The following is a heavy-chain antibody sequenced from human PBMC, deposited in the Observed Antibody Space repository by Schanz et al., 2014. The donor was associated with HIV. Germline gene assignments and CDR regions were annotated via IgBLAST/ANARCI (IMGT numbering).Heavy chain of an antibody. CDR1: GFTFSRYW. Sequence: EVQLVESGGGLVQPGGSLRLSCAASGFTFSRYWMSWVRQAPGKGLQWVANIRQDGGQTYYVDSVKGRFTISRDNAKNSLFLQMNSLRVEDTAVYYCANTEFPYSSSSDYYYGMDVWGQGTTVTVSS. D-gene: IGHD6-6*01. J-gene: IGHJ6*02. CDR2: IRQDGGQT. CDR3: ANTEFPYSSSSDYYYGMDV. V-gene: IGHV3-7*01.